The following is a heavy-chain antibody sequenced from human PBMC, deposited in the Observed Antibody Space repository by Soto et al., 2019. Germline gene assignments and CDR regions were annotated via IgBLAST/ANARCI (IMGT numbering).Heavy chain of an antibody. CDR3: VLPVMYLFGSGTYYNEMGRPKFDS. J-gene: IGHJ4*02. V-gene: IGHV3-30*03. CDR1: GFTFSSYD. Sequence: QVQLVESGGGVVQPGRSLRLSCAASGFTFSSYDMHWVRQAPGKGLEWVAVISYDGSNKYYADSVKGRFNISRDNSKNTLYLQMNRLRAEDTAVYYCVLPVMYLFGSGTYYNEMGRPKFDSWGQGTLVTVSP. D-gene: IGHD3-10*01. CDR2: ISYDGSNK.